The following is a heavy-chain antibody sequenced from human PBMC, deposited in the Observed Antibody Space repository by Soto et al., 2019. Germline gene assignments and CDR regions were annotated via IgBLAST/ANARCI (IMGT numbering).Heavy chain of an antibody. V-gene: IGHV6-1*01. D-gene: IGHD6-13*01. Sequence: SQTLSLTCAISGDSVSSNSAAWNWIRQSPSRGLEWLGRTYYRSKWYNDYAVSVKSRITINPDTSKNQFSLQLNSVTPEDTAVYYCARDRSRKSALGVAAGLDAFDIWGQGTMVTVSS. CDR2: TYYRSKWYN. CDR3: ARDRSRKSALGVAAGLDAFDI. CDR1: GDSVSSNSAA. J-gene: IGHJ3*02.